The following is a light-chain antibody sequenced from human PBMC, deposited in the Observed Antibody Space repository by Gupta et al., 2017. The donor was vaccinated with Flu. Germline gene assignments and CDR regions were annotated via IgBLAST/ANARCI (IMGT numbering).Light chain of an antibody. J-gene: IGLJ3*02. CDR1: SSNIGAGSD. V-gene: IGLV1-40*01. CDR3: QSYDSSLSGWM. Sequence: QSVLTQPPSVSGAPEQRLTISCTGSSSNIGAGSDVHWYQQVSGSAPKLLIYGTSNRPSGVPDRFSGSKSGTSASLAITGLQAEDEADYYCQSYDSSLSGWMFGGGTKLTVL. CDR2: GTS.